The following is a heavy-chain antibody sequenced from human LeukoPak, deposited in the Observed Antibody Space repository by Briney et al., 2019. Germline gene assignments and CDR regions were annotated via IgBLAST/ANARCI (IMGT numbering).Heavy chain of an antibody. CDR2: ISWNSGSI. V-gene: IGHV3-9*01. CDR1: GFTFDDYA. D-gene: IGHD1-20*01. J-gene: IGHJ6*02. Sequence: GRSLRLSCAASGFTFDDYAMHWVRQAPGKGLEWVSGISWNSGSIGYADSVKGRFTISRDNAKNSLYLQMNSLRAEDTALYYCAKDITDYYYYGMDVWGQGTTVTVSS. CDR3: AKDITDYYYYGMDV.